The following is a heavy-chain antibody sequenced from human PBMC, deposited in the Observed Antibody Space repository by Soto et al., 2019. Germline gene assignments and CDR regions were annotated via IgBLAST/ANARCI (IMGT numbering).Heavy chain of an antibody. V-gene: IGHV3-64D*08. CDR3: VKGVVLRFLEWLGGYLDY. CDR2: ISSNGGST. J-gene: IGHJ4*02. D-gene: IGHD3-3*01. CDR1: GFTFSSYA. Sequence: GGSLRLSCSASGFTFSSYAMHWVRQAPGKGLEYVSAISSNGGSTYYADSVKGRFTISRDNSKNTLYLQMSSLRAEDTAVYYCVKGVVLRFLEWLGGYLDYWGQGTLVTVSS.